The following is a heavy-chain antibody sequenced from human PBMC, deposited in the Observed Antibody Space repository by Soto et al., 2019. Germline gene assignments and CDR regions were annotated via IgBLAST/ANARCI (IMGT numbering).Heavy chain of an antibody. Sequence: GGSLRLSCAASGFTFSSYGMHWGRPAPGKGLEGGAVIWYDGSNKYYADSVKGRFTISRDNSKNTLYLQMNSLRADDTALYYCERHPKPILFLTSPGHYYGMDVWCQAITVTVS. J-gene: IGHJ6*02. V-gene: IGHV3-33*01. CDR3: ERHPKPILFLTSPGHYYGMDV. CDR2: IWYDGSNK. D-gene: IGHD3-9*01. CDR1: GFTFSSYG.